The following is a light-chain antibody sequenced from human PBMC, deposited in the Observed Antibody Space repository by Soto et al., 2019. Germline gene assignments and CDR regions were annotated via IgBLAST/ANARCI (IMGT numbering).Light chain of an antibody. V-gene: IGKV4-1*01. CDR3: QQYCSTPYT. CDR2: WAS. Sequence: DIVMTQSPDSLAVSLGERATINCKSSQSVLYSSNNKNYLAWYQQKPGQPPKLLIYWASTRESGVPDRFSGSGSGTDFTLTISSLQAEDVAVYYCQQYCSTPYTFGQGTKVDIK. CDR1: QSVLYSSNNKNY. J-gene: IGKJ2*01.